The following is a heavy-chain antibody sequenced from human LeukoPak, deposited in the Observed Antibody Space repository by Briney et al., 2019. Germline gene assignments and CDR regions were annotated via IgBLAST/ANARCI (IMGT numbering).Heavy chain of an antibody. J-gene: IGHJ4*02. CDR1: GYSFTSYW. Sequence: GESLKISCNVSGYSFTSYWIGWMRQMPGKGLECMGIIYPGDSDTRYSPSFQGQVTISADKSISTAYLQWSSLKASDTAMYYCARHETGPYFDYWGQGTLVTVSS. D-gene: IGHD1-1*01. CDR2: IYPGDSDT. CDR3: ARHETGPYFDY. V-gene: IGHV5-51*01.